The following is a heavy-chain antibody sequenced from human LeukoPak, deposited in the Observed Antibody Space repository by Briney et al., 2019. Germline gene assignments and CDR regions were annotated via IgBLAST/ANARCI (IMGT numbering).Heavy chain of an antibody. Sequence: GGSLRLSCAASGFTFDDYAMHWVRLVPGKGLEWVSSIIWNSGSIGYADSVKGRFTISRDNAKNSLYLQMNSLRAEDTAVYYCARDQYQYYYGMDVWGQGTTVTVSS. J-gene: IGHJ6*02. CDR1: GFTFDDYA. CDR2: IIWNSGSI. CDR3: ARDQYQYYYGMDV. V-gene: IGHV3-9*01. D-gene: IGHD2-2*01.